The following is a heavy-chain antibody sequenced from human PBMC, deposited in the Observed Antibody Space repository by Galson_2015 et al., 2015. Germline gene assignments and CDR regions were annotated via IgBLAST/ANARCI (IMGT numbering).Heavy chain of an antibody. CDR2: IIPIFGTA. D-gene: IGHD6-19*01. V-gene: IGHV1-69*13. CDR3: ARERWLGGKYFDY. CDR1: GGTFSSYA. J-gene: IGHJ4*02. Sequence: SVKVSCKASGGTFSSYAISWVRQAPGQGLEWMGGIIPIFGTANYAQKFQGRVTITADESTSTAYMELSSLRSEDTAVYYCARERWLGGKYFDYWGQGTLVTVSS.